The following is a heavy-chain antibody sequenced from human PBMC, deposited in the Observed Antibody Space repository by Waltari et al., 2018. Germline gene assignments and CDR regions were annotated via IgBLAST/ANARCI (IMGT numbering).Heavy chain of an antibody. CDR2: ILNGGGDET. CDR1: GFSFRTYD. D-gene: IGHD3-22*01. V-gene: IGHV3-23*01. J-gene: IGHJ6*02. Sequence: EEQLLESGGGSVQPGGSLRVSCVASGFSFRTYDMSLFRRAPGKGLEWISAILNGGGDETYYAGSVKGRFSISRDDSKNTLYLQMNSLTAEDTAVYYCARYDYDRNPFHYYGMDVWGQGTTVTVSS. CDR3: ARYDYDRNPFHYYGMDV.